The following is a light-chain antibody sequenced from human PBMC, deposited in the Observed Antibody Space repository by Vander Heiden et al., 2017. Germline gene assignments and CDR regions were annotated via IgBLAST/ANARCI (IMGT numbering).Light chain of an antibody. CDR1: QSVSSSY. CDR2: GAS. CDR3: LQYSSSLYT. J-gene: IGKJ2*01. Sequence: EIVLTQTPGTLSLSPGERATLSCRASQSVSSSYLAWYQQKPGQAPRLLIYGASSRATGIPDRVSGRGSGTDFTLTISRLEPEDFAVYYCLQYSSSLYTFGQGTKLEI. V-gene: IGKV3-20*01.